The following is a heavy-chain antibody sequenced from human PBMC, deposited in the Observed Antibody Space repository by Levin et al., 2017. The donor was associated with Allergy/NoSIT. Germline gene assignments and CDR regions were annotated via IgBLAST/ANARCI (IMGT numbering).Heavy chain of an antibody. J-gene: IGHJ4*02. Sequence: ASVKVSCKASGYIFTGYYMHWVRQAPGQGLECMGWINPNTGGTDLAQQYQGRVTMTRDTSISTVYMELITLRSDDTAVYYCARARSVSVKGGDIWGQGSLVTVSS. D-gene: IGHD2-21*01. V-gene: IGHV1-2*02. CDR2: INPNTGGT. CDR1: GYIFTGYY. CDR3: ARARSVSVKGGDI.